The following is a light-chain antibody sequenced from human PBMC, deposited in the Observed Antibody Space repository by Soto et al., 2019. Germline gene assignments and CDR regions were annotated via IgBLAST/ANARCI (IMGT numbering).Light chain of an antibody. Sequence: QSVLTQPASVSGSPGQSITISCTATSSDVGNYNLVSWYQQHPGKAPKLMIYEATKRPSGVSNRFSGSKSANTASLTISALQAEDEAEYYCSSYGGSTTVIFGGGTKLTVL. CDR3: SSYGGSTTVI. CDR1: SSDVGNYNL. J-gene: IGLJ2*01. V-gene: IGLV2-23*01. CDR2: EAT.